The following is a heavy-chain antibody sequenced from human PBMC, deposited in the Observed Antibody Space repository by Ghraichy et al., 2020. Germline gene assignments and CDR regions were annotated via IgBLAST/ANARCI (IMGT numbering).Heavy chain of an antibody. V-gene: IGHV4-34*01. CDR3: ARKAYSSSWYTAFDI. D-gene: IGHD6-13*01. Sequence: SQTLSLTCAVYGGSFSGHYWSWIRQPPGKGLECIGEINHSGSTNYNPSLKSRVTISVDTSKNQFSLKLSSVTAADTAVYYCARKAYSSSWYTAFDIWGQGTMVTVSS. J-gene: IGHJ3*02. CDR1: GGSFSGHY. CDR2: INHSGST.